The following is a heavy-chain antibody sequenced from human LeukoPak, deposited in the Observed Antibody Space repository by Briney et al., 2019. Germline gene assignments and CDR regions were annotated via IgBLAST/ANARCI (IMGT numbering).Heavy chain of an antibody. CDR2: MNPNSGNT. D-gene: IGHD6-13*01. CDR1: GYTFTSYD. J-gene: IGHJ4*02. Sequence: GASVKVSCKASGYTFTSYDINWVRQATGQGLEWMGWMNPNSGNTGYAQKFQGRVTMTRNTSISTAYMELSSLRSEDTAVYYCARVRTGPLAAAYKKWFDYWGQATLVTVSS. CDR3: ARVRTGPLAAAYKKWFDY. V-gene: IGHV1-8*01.